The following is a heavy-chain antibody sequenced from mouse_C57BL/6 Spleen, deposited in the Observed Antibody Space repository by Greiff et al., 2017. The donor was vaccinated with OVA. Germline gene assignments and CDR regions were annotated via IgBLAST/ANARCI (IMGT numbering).Heavy chain of an antibody. J-gene: IGHJ2*01. Sequence: VQLQQSGPELVKPGASVKMSCKASGYTFTDYNMHWVKQSHGKSLEWIGYINPNNGGTSYNQKFKGKATLTVNKSSSTAYMELRSLTSEDSAVYYCARGIYDYDPLDYWGQGTTLTVSS. CDR3: ARGIYDYDPLDY. D-gene: IGHD2-4*01. CDR1: GYTFTDYN. V-gene: IGHV1-22*01. CDR2: INPNNGGT.